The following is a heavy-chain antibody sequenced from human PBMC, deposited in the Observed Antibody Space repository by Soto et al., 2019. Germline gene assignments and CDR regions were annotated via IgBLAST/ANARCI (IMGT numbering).Heavy chain of an antibody. V-gene: IGHV1-46*01. CDR1: GYTFTSYY. CDR3: ARVAGVVVAATRRGYFQH. CDR2: INPSGGST. Sequence: WASVKVSCKASGYTFTSYYMHWVRQAPGQGLEWMGIINPSGGSTSYAQKFQGRVTMTRDTSTSTVYMELSSLRSEDTAVYYCARVAGVVVAATRRGYFQHWGQGTLVTVSS. J-gene: IGHJ1*01. D-gene: IGHD2-15*01.